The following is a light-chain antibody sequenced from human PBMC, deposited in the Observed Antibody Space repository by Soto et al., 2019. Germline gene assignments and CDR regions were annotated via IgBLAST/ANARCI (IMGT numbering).Light chain of an antibody. CDR3: QQYENLPFT. CDR2: DAS. J-gene: IGKJ3*01. Sequence: DIQMTQSPSSLSASVGDRVTLTCQASQDISNYLNWYQQKPGKAPKLLIYDASNLQTGVPSTFSGSGSGTDFTFTIINLQPEDIPTYYCQQYENLPFTFGPGTKVDI. V-gene: IGKV1-33*01. CDR1: QDISNY.